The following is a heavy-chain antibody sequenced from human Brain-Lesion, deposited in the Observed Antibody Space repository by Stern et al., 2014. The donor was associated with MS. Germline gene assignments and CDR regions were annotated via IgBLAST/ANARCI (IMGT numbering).Heavy chain of an antibody. J-gene: IGHJ4*02. CDR3: ARFPASRPHVFDS. CDR1: GGSISSSNW. Sequence: VQLVESVPGLVKPSGTLSLTCAVSGGSISSSNWWSWVRQSPGKGLEWIGESDHSGSTIYNPSLKSRVTVPVDKSKNRFSRNLRSVPAADTAVYFCARFPASRPHVFDSWGQGTLVTVSS. CDR2: SDHSGST. V-gene: IGHV4-4*02. D-gene: IGHD6-13*01.